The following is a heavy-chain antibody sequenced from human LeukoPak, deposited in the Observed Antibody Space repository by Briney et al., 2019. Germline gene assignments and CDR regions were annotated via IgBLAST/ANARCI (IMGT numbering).Heavy chain of an antibody. CDR3: ARDMRGYCSGGSCRYSALDY. CDR1: GFTFSSYA. Sequence: PGRSLRLSCAASGFTFSSYAMHWVRQAPGKGLEWVAVISYDGSNKYYADSVKGRFTISRDNSKNTLYLQKNSLRAEDTAVYYCARDMRGYCSGGSCRYSALDYWGQGTLVTVSS. D-gene: IGHD2-15*01. CDR2: ISYDGSNK. V-gene: IGHV3-30-3*01. J-gene: IGHJ4*02.